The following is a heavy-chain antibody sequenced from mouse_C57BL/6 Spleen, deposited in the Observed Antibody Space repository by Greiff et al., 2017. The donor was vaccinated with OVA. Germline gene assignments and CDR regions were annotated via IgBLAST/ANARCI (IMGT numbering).Heavy chain of an antibody. CDR2: ISSGSSTI. CDR1: GFTFSDYG. V-gene: IGHV5-17*01. Sequence: EVHLVESGGGLVKPGGSLKLSCAASGFTFSDYGMHWVRQAPEKGLEWVAYISSGSSTIYYADTVKGRFTISRDNAKNTLFLQMTSLRSEDTAMYYCARISYYYGSNYAMDYWGQGTSVTVSS. J-gene: IGHJ4*01. D-gene: IGHD1-1*01. CDR3: ARISYYYGSNYAMDY.